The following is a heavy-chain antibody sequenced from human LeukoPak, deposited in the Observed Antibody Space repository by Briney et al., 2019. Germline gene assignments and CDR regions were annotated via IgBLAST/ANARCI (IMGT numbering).Heavy chain of an antibody. CDR3: ARLVGDRTIYDY. CDR2: IESGGSR. CDR1: GFTFRTYS. D-gene: IGHD1-26*01. V-gene: IGHV3-48*01. J-gene: IGHJ4*02. Sequence: PGGSLRLSCAASGFTFRTYSMNWVRQAPGKGLEWLSCIESGGSRYYADSVKGRFTISRDNAENSLYLQMNSLRVEDTAVYYCARLVGDRTIYDYWGQGTLVTVSS.